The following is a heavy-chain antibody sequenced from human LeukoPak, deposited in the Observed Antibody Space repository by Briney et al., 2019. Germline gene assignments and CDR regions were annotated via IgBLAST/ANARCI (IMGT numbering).Heavy chain of an antibody. V-gene: IGHV3-23*01. Sequence: GGSLRLSCAASGFTFSSYAMSWVRQAPGKGLEWVSAISGSGGSTYYADSVKGRFTISRDNSKNTLYLQMNSLRAEDTAVYYCAYGGNQPYYFDNWGQGTLVTVSS. CDR3: AYGGNQPYYFDN. J-gene: IGHJ4*02. D-gene: IGHD4-23*01. CDR2: ISGSGGST. CDR1: GFTFSSYA.